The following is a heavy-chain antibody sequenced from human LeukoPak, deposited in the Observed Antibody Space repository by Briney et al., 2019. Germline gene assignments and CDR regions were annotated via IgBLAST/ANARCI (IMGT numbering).Heavy chain of an antibody. D-gene: IGHD3-3*02. CDR3: AREYRALDY. J-gene: IGHJ4*02. CDR2: IYYSGST. Sequence: SETLSLTCTVSGGSISNYYWSWIRQPPGKGLEWIGYIYYSGSTNYNPSLKSRVTISVDTSKNQFSLKLSSVTAADTAVYYCAREYRALDYWGQGTLVTVSS. CDR1: GGSISNYY. V-gene: IGHV4-59*01.